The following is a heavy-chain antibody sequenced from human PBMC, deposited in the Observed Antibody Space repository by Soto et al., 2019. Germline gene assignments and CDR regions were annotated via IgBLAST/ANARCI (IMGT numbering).Heavy chain of an antibody. J-gene: IGHJ4*02. D-gene: IGHD6-19*01. V-gene: IGHV3-30*18. CDR3: ANDQSSGWYVGIDS. CDR1: GFVFSSYG. CDR2: ISNDGTTE. Sequence: QVQLVESGGGVVQPGRSLRLSCTASGFVFSSYGMHWVRQAPGKGLEWVAVISNDGTTEYHADSVKGRLTISRDNSKNTLYLQIYSLRAEDTAVYYCANDQSSGWYVGIDSWVQGTLVTVAS.